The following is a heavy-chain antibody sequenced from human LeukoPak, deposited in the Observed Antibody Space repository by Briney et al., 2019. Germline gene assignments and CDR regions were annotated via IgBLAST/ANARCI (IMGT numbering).Heavy chain of an antibody. D-gene: IGHD3-10*01. V-gene: IGHV1-8*01. CDR3: ARGAHMVRGVRGGRYWFDP. CDR2: MNPNRGNT. J-gene: IGHJ5*02. CDR1: GYTFTSYD. Sequence: GASVNVSCKASGYTFTSYDINWLGQATGQGREWMGLMNPNRGNTGYAQKFQGRVTMTRNTSISTAYMELSSLRSEATAVYYCARGAHMVRGVRGGRYWFDPWGQGTLVTVSS.